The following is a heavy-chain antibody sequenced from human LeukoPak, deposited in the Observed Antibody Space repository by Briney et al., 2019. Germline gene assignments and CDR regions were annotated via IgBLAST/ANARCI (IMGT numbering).Heavy chain of an antibody. CDR1: GYTFTSYY. CDR3: ARSRSGSLLLAY. V-gene: IGHV1-2*02. Sequence: ASVKVSCKASGYTFTSYYMHWVRQAPGQGLEWMGWINPNSGGTNYAQKFQGRVTMTRDTSINTAYMELSRLRSDGTAVYYCARSRSGSLLLAYWGQGTLVTVSS. D-gene: IGHD3-10*01. J-gene: IGHJ4*02. CDR2: INPNSGGT.